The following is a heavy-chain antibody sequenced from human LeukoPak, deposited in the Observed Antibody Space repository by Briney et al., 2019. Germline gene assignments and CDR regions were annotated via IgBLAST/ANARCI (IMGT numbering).Heavy chain of an antibody. D-gene: IGHD2-2*01. V-gene: IGHV3-7*01. CDR3: AREGFCSSTSCCFDY. CDR2: IKQDGSEK. CDR1: GFTFSSYW. J-gene: IGHJ4*02. Sequence: GGSLRLSCAASGFTFSSYWMSWVRQAPGKGLEWVANIKQDGSEKYYVDSVKGRFTTSRDNAKNSLYLQMNSLTAEDTAVYYCAREGFCSSTSCCFDYWGQGTLVTVSS.